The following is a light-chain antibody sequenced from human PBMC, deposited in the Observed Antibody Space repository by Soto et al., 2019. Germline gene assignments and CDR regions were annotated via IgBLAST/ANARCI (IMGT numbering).Light chain of an antibody. Sequence: DIQMTQSPSSLSASVGDRVTVTCRTSQSINNHLNWYQQKPGEAPKLLIYKASTLESGVPSRFSGIRSGTEFTLSVSSLQPDDFATYYCQQYNDSFPYTFGQGTKLEIK. CDR3: QQYNDSFPYT. J-gene: IGKJ2*01. CDR2: KAS. V-gene: IGKV1-5*03. CDR1: QSINNH.